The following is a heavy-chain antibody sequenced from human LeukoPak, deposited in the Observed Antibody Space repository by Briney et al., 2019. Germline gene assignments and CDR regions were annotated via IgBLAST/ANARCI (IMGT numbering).Heavy chain of an antibody. CDR1: GGSISSYY. V-gene: IGHV4-59*01. CDR2: IFYSGTT. J-gene: IGHJ4*02. D-gene: IGHD3-22*01. CDR3: ARGGWNKFDY. Sequence: PSETLSLTCTVSGGSISSYYWGWIRQPPGKGLEWIGFIFYSGTTNYNPSLKSRVTISVDTSKNQFSLKLSSVTAADTAVYYCARGGWNKFDYWGQGTLVTVSS.